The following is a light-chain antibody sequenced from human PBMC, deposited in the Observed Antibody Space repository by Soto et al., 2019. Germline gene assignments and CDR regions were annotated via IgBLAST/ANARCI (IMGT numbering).Light chain of an antibody. CDR2: GAS. CDR3: QQYNIWPPWT. CDR1: QSVSRN. Sequence: EIVMTQSPATLSVSPGERATLSCRASQSVSRNLAWYQQKPGQAPRLLIYGASTRATGIPARFSGSGSGTEFTLTISSLQSEDFAVYYCQQYNIWPPWTFGQGTKVEIK. V-gene: IGKV3-15*01. J-gene: IGKJ1*01.